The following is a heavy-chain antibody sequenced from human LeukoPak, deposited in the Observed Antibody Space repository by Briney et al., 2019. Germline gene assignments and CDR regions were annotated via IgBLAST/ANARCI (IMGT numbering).Heavy chain of an antibody. V-gene: IGHV3-7*01. CDR3: ARVEARYQLRLREWNWFDP. D-gene: IGHD2-2*01. Sequence: PGGSLRLSCAASGFSFSSYWMSWVRQAPGKGLEWVANIKQDGSEKYNVDSVKGRFTISRDNAKNSLYLQMNSLRAEDTAVYYCARVEARYQLRLREWNWFDPWGQGTLVTVSS. CDR2: IKQDGSEK. J-gene: IGHJ5*02. CDR1: GFSFSSYW.